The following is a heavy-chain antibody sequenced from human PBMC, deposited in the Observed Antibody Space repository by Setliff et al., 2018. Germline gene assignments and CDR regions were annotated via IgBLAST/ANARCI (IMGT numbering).Heavy chain of an antibody. V-gene: IGHV4-38-2*02. Sequence: SETLSLTCNVSGDSISSTYHWGWIRQSPGKGLEWIGTIYHSGNTYYNPSLNSRLTISVDTSKNQFSLRLTSVTAADTAIYYCASFQGNYYYDSSGYYYFDYWGQGTLVTVSS. J-gene: IGHJ4*02. CDR3: ASFQGNYYYDSSGYYYFDY. CDR2: IYHSGNT. CDR1: GDSISSTYH. D-gene: IGHD3-22*01.